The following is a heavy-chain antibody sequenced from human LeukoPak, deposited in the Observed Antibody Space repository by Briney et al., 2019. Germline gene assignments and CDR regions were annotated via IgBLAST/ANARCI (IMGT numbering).Heavy chain of an antibody. J-gene: IGHJ5*02. CDR3: ARESSSGWYKGDWFDP. CDR2: ISSSSSYI. D-gene: IGHD6-19*01. Sequence: GGSLRLSCAASGFTFSSYSMNWARQAPGKGLEWVSSISSSSSYIYYADSVKGRFTISRDNAKNSPYLQMNSLRAEDTAVYYCARESSSGWYKGDWFDPWGQGTLVTVSS. V-gene: IGHV3-21*01. CDR1: GFTFSSYS.